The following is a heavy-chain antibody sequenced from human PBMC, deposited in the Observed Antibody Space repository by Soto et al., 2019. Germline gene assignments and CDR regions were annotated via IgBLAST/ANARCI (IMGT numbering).Heavy chain of an antibody. J-gene: IGHJ2*01. CDR3: FFFQAEDGIRDTVPVSAFLLNRSSDL. V-gene: IGHV3-23*01. CDR2: ISSNGGST. D-gene: IGHD2-15*01. Sequence: PRKGLEWGSAISSNGGSTYYADSVKGRFTIYRDTSKNTLYLQMNRLTAEDPAVYYCFFFQAEDGIRDTVPVSAFLLNRSSDL.